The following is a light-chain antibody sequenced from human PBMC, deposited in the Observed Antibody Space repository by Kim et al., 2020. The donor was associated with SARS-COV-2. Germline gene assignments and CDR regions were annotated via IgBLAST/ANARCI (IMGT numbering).Light chain of an antibody. Sequence: VSPGESATLSCRASESVDTNLAWYQQKPGQAPRLLIYGASTRATGIPARFSGSGSGTEFTLTISSLQSEDFALYYCQQYHNWPPLTFGGGTKLEI. CDR1: ESVDTN. CDR2: GAS. CDR3: QQYHNWPPLT. J-gene: IGKJ4*01. V-gene: IGKV3-15*01.